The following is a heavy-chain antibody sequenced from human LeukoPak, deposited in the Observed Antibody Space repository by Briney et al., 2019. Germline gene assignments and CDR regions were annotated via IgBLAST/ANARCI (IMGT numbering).Heavy chain of an antibody. Sequence: GGSLRLFCAASGLTFSSYEMNWVRQAPGKGLEWVSYISSSGSTIYYAGSVKGRFTISRDNAKNSLYLQMNSLRAEDTAVYYCAELGITMIGGVWGKGTTVTISS. V-gene: IGHV3-48*03. CDR2: ISSSGSTI. D-gene: IGHD3-10*02. CDR1: GLTFSSYE. J-gene: IGHJ6*04. CDR3: AELGITMIGGV.